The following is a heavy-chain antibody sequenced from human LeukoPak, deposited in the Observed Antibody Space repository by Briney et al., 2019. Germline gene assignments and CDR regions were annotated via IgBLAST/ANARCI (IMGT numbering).Heavy chain of an antibody. J-gene: IGHJ4*02. V-gene: IGHV3-7*05. CDR1: RFTFSNYW. Sequence: PGGSLRLSCAASRFTFSNYWMSWVRQPAGKGLEWVANINQGGSEKYYLNSVKGRFTISRDNAKNSLYLQMNSLRADDTAIYYCVRDGSGYDYWGQGTVVTVSS. CDR3: VRDGSGYDY. D-gene: IGHD6-19*01. CDR2: INQGGSEK.